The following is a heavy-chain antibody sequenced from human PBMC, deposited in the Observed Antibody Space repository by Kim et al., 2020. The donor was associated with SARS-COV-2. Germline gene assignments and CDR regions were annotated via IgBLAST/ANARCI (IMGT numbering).Heavy chain of an antibody. Sequence: SETLSLTCTVSGGSISSYYWSWIRQPPGKGLEWIGYIYYRGSTNYSPSLKSRVTISVDTSKNQFSLKLSSVTAADTAVYYCARVRCSSTNCYEGFDLWGRGTLVTVSS. CDR2: IYYRGST. J-gene: IGHJ2*01. V-gene: IGHV4-59*01. CDR3: ARVRCSSTNCYEGFDL. D-gene: IGHD2-2*01. CDR1: GGSISSYY.